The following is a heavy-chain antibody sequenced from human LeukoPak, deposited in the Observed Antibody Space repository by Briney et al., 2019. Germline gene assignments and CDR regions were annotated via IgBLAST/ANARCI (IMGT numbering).Heavy chain of an antibody. V-gene: IGHV3-30*02. CDR1: GFTFSSYG. J-gene: IGHJ4*02. Sequence: GGSLRLSCAASGFTFSSYGMHWVRQAPGKGLEWVAFIRYDGSNKYYADSVKGRFTISRDNSKNTLYLQMNSLRAEDTAVYYCAKEDSEYSSSSRNSDYWGQGTLVTVSS. CDR2: IRYDGSNK. D-gene: IGHD6-6*01. CDR3: AKEDSEYSSSSRNSDY.